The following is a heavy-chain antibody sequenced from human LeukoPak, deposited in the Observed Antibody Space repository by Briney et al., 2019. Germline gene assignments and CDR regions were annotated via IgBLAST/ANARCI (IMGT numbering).Heavy chain of an antibody. CDR3: AKDPSGGYCSGGSCYS. Sequence: GGSLRLSCAASGFTFNNFAMRWVRQAPGKGLEWVSGISGSGGSTFYAESVKGRFTISRDNSKNTLYLQMNSLRAEDTAVYYCAKDPSGGYCSGGSCYSWGQGTLVTVSS. V-gene: IGHV3-23*01. CDR2: ISGSGGST. CDR1: GFTFNNFA. J-gene: IGHJ4*02. D-gene: IGHD2-15*01.